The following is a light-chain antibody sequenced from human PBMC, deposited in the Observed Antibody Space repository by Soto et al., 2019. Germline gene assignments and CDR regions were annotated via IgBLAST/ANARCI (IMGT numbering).Light chain of an antibody. V-gene: IGLV3-27*01. J-gene: IGLJ3*02. Sequence: SYELTQPSSVSVSPGQTARITCSGDLVAKKYVRWFQQKPGQAPLLVIYKDTDRPSGIPERFSGSSSGTTVTLTISGAQVEDEADYYCYSATDNNIGVFGGGTKLTVL. CDR1: LVAKKY. CDR2: KDT. CDR3: YSATDNNIGV.